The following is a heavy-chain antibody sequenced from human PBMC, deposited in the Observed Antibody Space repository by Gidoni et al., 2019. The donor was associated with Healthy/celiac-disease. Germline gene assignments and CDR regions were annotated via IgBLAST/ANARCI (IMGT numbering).Heavy chain of an antibody. CDR3: ARGLRPQDCSGGSCYLKGVWFDP. V-gene: IGHV4-34*01. Sequence: QVQLQQCGAGLLKPSETLSPTCAVHVGSFSGYYWRWIRQPPGQGLEWIGEINHSGSTNYNPSLKSRVTISVDTSKNQFSLKLSSVTAADPAVYYCARGLRPQDCSGGSCYLKGVWFDPWGQGTLVTVSS. J-gene: IGHJ5*02. CDR2: INHSGST. D-gene: IGHD2-15*01. CDR1: VGSFSGYY.